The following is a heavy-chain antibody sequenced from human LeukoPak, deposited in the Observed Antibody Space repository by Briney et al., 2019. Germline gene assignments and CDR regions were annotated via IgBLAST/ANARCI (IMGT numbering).Heavy chain of an antibody. V-gene: IGHV1-2*02. CDR3: ARVEYSYGCVDY. CDR2: INPNSGGT. D-gene: IGHD5-18*01. Sequence: GASVKVSCKASGYTFTGYYMHWVRQAPGQGPEWMGWINPNSGGTNYAQKFQGRVPMTRDTSISTAYMELSRLRSDDTAVYYCARVEYSYGCVDYWGQGTLVTVSS. J-gene: IGHJ4*02. CDR1: GYTFTGYY.